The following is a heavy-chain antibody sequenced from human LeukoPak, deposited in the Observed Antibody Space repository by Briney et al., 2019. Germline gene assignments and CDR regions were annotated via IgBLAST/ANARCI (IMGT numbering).Heavy chain of an antibody. CDR2: ISSSSSYI. CDR3: ARDNSGSYSRGYYFDY. Sequence: GGSLRLSCAASGFTFSSYSMNWVRQAPGKGLEWVSSISSSSSYIYYADSVKGRFTISRDNAKNSLYLQMNSLRAEDTAAYYCARDNSGSYSRGYYFDYWGQGTLVTVSS. J-gene: IGHJ4*02. D-gene: IGHD1-26*01. V-gene: IGHV3-21*01. CDR1: GFTFSSYS.